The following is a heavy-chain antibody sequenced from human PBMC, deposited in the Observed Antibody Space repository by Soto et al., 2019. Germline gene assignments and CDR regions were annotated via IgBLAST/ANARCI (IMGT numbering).Heavy chain of an antibody. Sequence: QVRLQESGPGLVKPSQTLSLTCTVSGGSISSGGYYWSWIRQHPGKGLEWIGYIYYSGSTYYNPSLKSRFTISVDTSKNQFSLKLSSVTAADTAVYYCARGEGARIVGVPGWAFDIWGQGTMVTVSS. V-gene: IGHV4-31*03. CDR3: ARGEGARIVGVPGWAFDI. CDR1: GGSISSGGYY. CDR2: IYYSGST. J-gene: IGHJ3*02. D-gene: IGHD1-26*01.